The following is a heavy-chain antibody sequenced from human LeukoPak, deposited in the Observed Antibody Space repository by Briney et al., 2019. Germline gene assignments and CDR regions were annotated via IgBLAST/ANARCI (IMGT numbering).Heavy chain of an antibody. Sequence: PGGSLRLSCAASGFTLSTYSMKWGRQAPGKGLGWGSYITSRSSYIYYADSVKGRFTISRDNAKNSLYPQMNSLRAEDTAVYYCARDDNSGHVSLWGQGTLVIVSS. J-gene: IGHJ4*02. D-gene: IGHD3-22*01. CDR1: GFTLSTYS. CDR3: ARDDNSGHVSL. V-gene: IGHV3-21*01. CDR2: ITSRSSYI.